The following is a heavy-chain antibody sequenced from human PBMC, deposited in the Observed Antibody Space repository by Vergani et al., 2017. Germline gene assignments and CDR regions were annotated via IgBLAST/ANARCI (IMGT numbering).Heavy chain of an antibody. V-gene: IGHV3-23*01. CDR3: AKDCGRVAAAVHYGMDV. Sequence: EVQLLESGGGLVQPGGSLRLSCAASGFTFSSYAMSWVRQAPGKGLEWVSAISGSGGSTYYADSGKGRFNISRDNSKNTLYLQMNRLRAEDTAGYYCAKDCGRVAAAVHYGMDVWGQGTTVTVSS. CDR2: ISGSGGST. CDR1: GFTFSSYA. J-gene: IGHJ6*02. D-gene: IGHD6-13*01.